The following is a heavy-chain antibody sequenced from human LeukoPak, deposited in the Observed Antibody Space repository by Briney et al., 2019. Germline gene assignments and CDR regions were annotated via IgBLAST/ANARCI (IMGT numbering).Heavy chain of an antibody. CDR2: IYPGDSDI. V-gene: IGHV5-51*01. Sequence: GASLQISCKGSGYRFSSYWIGWVRQLPGKGLEWMGIIYPGDSDIRYSPSFQGQVTISADKSISTVYLQWSSLKASDTAMYYCARPDPNWYYFDYWGQGTLVTVSS. CDR3: ARPDPNWYYFDY. CDR1: GYRFSSYW. J-gene: IGHJ4*02. D-gene: IGHD1-1*01.